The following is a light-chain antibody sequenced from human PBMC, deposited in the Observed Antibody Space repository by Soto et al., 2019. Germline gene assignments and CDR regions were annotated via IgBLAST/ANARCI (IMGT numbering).Light chain of an antibody. Sequence: QSVLTQPASVSGSPGQSITISCTGTSSDVGGYNYVSWYQQHPGKAPKLMIYAVSNRPSGVSNRLSGSKSGNTATLTISGLQAEDEADYYCCSYTVSGTYVFGTGT. V-gene: IGLV2-14*01. CDR2: AVS. J-gene: IGLJ1*01. CDR1: SSDVGGYNY. CDR3: CSYTVSGTYV.